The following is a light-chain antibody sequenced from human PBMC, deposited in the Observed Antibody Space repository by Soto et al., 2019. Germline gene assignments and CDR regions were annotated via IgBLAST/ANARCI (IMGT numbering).Light chain of an antibody. CDR1: TSNIGTNT. J-gene: IGLJ2*01. CDR2: SNS. CDR3: VVWDDSLNGTV. Sequence: QSVLTQPPSASGTPGQRVTISCSGSTSNIGTNTVNWYQQLPGTAPKLLIYSNSQRPSGVPDRFSGSKSGTSASLAISGLQSDDESDYYCVVWDDSLNGTVFGGGTKVTVL. V-gene: IGLV1-44*01.